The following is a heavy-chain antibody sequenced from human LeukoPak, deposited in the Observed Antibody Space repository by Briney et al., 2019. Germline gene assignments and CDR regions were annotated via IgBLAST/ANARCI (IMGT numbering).Heavy chain of an antibody. CDR2: ISWDSGSI. J-gene: IGHJ3*02. CDR3: ARRGSGNAFDI. CDR1: GFTFDDYA. Sequence: PGRSLRLSCAASGFTFDDYAIHWVRQTPGKGLEWVSGISWDSGSIGYADSVKGRFTISRDNAKNSLYLQMNSLRAEDMALYYCARRGSGNAFDIWGQGTMVTVSS. V-gene: IGHV3-9*03. D-gene: IGHD3-10*01.